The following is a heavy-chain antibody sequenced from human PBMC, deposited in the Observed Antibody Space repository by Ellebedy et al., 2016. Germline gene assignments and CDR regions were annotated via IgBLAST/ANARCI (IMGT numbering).Heavy chain of an antibody. CDR2: IYHSGST. CDR3: ARDALLWFGEPGRFDY. V-gene: IGHV4-38-2*02. J-gene: IGHJ4*02. D-gene: IGHD3-10*01. CDR1: GYSISSGYY. Sequence: SETLSLXXTVSGYSISSGYYWGWIRQPPGKGLEWIGSIYHSGSTYYNPSLKSRVTISVDTSKNQFSLKLSSVTAADTAVYYCARDALLWFGEPGRFDYWGQGTLVTVSS.